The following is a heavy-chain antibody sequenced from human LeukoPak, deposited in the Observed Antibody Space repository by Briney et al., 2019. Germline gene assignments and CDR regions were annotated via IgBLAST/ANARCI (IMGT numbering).Heavy chain of an antibody. D-gene: IGHD3-16*01. J-gene: IGHJ4*02. CDR1: GGSISSSGYY. CDR3: ARWGKPYYFDY. CDR2: IYYSGTT. V-gene: IGHV4-39*07. Sequence: PSETLSLTCTVSGGSISSSGYYWGWIRQPPGKGLEWIGSIYYSGTTYYNPSLKSRVTISVDTSKNQFSLKLSSVTAADTAVYYCARWGKPYYFDYWGQGTPVTVSS.